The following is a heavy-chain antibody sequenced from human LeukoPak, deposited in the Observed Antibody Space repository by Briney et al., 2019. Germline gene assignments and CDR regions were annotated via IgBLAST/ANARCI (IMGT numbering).Heavy chain of an antibody. D-gene: IGHD3-10*01. CDR3: AKDLDAIWFGESISPLNY. CDR1: GFPFSSHG. J-gene: IGHJ4*02. CDR2: IIGGGGST. Sequence: PGGSLRLSCAASGFPFSSHGMSWVRQAPGKGLEWVSGIIGGGGSTYYADSVKGRFTISRDNSKNTLYLQMSSLRAEDTAVYYCAKDLDAIWFGESISPLNYWGQGTLVTVSS. V-gene: IGHV3-23*01.